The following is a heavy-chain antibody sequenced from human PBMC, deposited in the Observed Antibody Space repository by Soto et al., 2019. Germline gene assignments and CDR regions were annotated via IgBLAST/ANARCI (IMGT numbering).Heavy chain of an antibody. Sequence: ASVKVSCKASGYTFTSYGISWVRQAPGQGLEWMGWISAYNGNTNYAQKLQGRVTMTTDTSTSTAYMELRSLRSDDTAVYYCASSPGPIQLWKQVDYWGQGTLVTVSS. V-gene: IGHV1-18*01. J-gene: IGHJ4*02. CDR2: ISAYNGNT. CDR1: GYTFTSYG. CDR3: ASSPGPIQLWKQVDY. D-gene: IGHD5-18*01.